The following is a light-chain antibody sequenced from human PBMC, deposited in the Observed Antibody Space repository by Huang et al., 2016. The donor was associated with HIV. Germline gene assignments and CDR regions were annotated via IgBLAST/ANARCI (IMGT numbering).Light chain of an antibody. J-gene: IGKJ4*01. CDR3: QQAVSFPLT. Sequence: DIQMTQSPSSVSASVGDRISFTCRASQDINRWLAWYQQKPGKAPKLLIYAASTLQRGVPSRFSGRVSGTGFTLTINNLQPEDFATYFCQQAVSFPLTFGGGTKVEIK. CDR2: AAS. CDR1: QDINRW. V-gene: IGKV1-12*01.